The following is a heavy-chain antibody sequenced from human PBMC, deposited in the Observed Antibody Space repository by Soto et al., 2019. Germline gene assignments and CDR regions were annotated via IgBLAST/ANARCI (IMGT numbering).Heavy chain of an antibody. Sequence: TLSLTCTVSGGSISSGGYYWSWIRQHPGKGLEWIGYIYYSGSTYYNPSLKSRVTISVDTSKNQFSLKLSSVTAADTAVYYCARGGIVVVVAATQPPPDYGMDVWGQGTTVTVSS. CDR3: ARGGIVVVVAATQPPPDYGMDV. V-gene: IGHV4-31*03. J-gene: IGHJ6*02. CDR1: GGSISSGGYY. CDR2: IYYSGST. D-gene: IGHD2-15*01.